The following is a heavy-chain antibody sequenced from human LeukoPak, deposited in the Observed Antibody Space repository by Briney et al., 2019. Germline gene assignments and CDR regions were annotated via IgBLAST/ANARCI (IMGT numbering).Heavy chain of an antibody. D-gene: IGHD2-21*02. J-gene: IGHJ4*02. Sequence: SETLSLTCSVSGGSVTSYYWGWIRQPPGKGLEWIGNIYYDGSAYYNPSLKSRVTISIDTSKKQFSLKVTSVTAADTAVYFCARWGDFEFDDWGQGTLVTVSS. CDR2: IYYDGSA. V-gene: IGHV4-39*01. CDR3: ARWGDFEFDD. CDR1: GGSVTSYY.